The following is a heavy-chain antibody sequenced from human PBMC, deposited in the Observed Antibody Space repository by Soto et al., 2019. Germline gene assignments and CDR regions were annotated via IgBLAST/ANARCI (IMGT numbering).Heavy chain of an antibody. V-gene: IGHV1-58*02. D-gene: IGHD3-3*01. CDR1: GFTFTSSA. Sequence: ASVKVSCKASGFTFTSSAMQWVRQVRGQRLEWIGWIVVGSGNTNYAQKFQERVTITRDMSTSTAYMELSSLRSEDTAVYYCAAAQDYDFWSGYYNNWFDPWGQGTLVTVSS. J-gene: IGHJ5*02. CDR3: AAAQDYDFWSGYYNNWFDP. CDR2: IVVGSGNT.